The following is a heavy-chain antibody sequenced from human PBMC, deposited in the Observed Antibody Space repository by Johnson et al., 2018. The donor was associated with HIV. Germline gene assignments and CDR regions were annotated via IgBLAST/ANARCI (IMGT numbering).Heavy chain of an antibody. CDR3: ARDSSTTDVAFDI. V-gene: IGHV3-66*01. Sequence: VQLVESGGGVVQPGRSLRLSCAASGFTVSRNYMSWVRQAPGKGLEWVSVIYSGGSTYHADSVKGRFTISRDNSKNTVYLQMHSLRGEDTAVYYCARDSSTTDVAFDIWGQGTMVTVSS. D-gene: IGHD1-14*01. J-gene: IGHJ3*02. CDR1: GFTVSRNY. CDR2: IYSGGST.